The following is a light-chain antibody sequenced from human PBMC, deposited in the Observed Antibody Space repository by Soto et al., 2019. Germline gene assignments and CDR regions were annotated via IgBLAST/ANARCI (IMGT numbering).Light chain of an antibody. J-gene: IGLJ2*01. CDR2: EVS. Sequence: QSALTQPPSASGSPGQSVTISCTGTSSDVGGYNSVSWYQQHPGKAPKLMIYEVSQRPSGVPVRFSGSKSGNTASLTVSGLQADDEADYYCSSFAGSDNVLFGGGTKLTVL. CDR3: SSFAGSDNVL. CDR1: SSDVGGYNS. V-gene: IGLV2-8*01.